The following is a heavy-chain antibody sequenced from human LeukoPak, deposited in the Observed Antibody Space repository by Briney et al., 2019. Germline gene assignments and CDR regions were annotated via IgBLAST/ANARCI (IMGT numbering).Heavy chain of an antibody. V-gene: IGHV4-59*13. CDR2: IFHSGST. CDR1: GGSINNYY. J-gene: IGHJ4*02. CDR3: ARDTMTAYYFDY. Sequence: TPSETLSLTCTVSGGSINNYYWSWIRQPPGKGLEWIGYIFHSGSTSYNPSLKSRVTISVDTSKNQFSLTLSSVTSADTAVYYCARDTMTAYYFDYWGQGTLVTVSS.